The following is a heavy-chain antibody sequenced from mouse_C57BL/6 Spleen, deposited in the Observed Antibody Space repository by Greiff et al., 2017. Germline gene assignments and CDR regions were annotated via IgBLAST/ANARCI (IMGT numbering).Heavy chain of an antibody. CDR3: ARGGDYFDY. CDR2: INPGSGGT. Sequence: VQLQQPGAELVRPGTSVKVSCKASGYAFTNYLIEWVKQRPGQGLEWIGVINPGSGGTNYNEKFKGKATLTADKSSSTAYMQLSSLTSEDSAVYFCARGGDYFDYWGQGTTLTVSS. CDR1: GYAFTNYL. J-gene: IGHJ2*01. V-gene: IGHV1-54*01.